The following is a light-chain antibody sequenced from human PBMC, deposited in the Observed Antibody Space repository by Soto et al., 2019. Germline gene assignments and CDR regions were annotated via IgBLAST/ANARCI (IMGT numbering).Light chain of an antibody. CDR2: AAS. Sequence: DIQMTQSPSSLSASVGDRVTITCRASQSISGYLNWYRQKPGKAPNLLIFAASRLQSGVPSRFSGSGSGTEFTLIISSLQPEDFATYYCQQSYTSPITFGQGTRLVIK. CDR1: QSISGY. V-gene: IGKV1-39*01. J-gene: IGKJ5*01. CDR3: QQSYTSPIT.